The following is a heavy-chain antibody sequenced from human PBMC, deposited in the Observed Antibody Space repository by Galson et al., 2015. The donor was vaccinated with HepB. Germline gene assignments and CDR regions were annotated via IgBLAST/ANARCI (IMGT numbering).Heavy chain of an antibody. CDR1: GYSFSDLY. V-gene: IGHV1-2*02. J-gene: IGHJ4*02. CDR3: ASKSSVTKGPVTESHFDY. CDR2: INPNTGGT. Sequence: SVKVSCKAVGYSFSDLYIYWFRQAPGQGLEWMGWINPNTGGTQFAQNYQGRVTITRGTSISTTYMELSRLRSGDTAVYYCASKSSVTKGPVTESHFDYWGQGTLVTVSS. D-gene: IGHD2-8*01.